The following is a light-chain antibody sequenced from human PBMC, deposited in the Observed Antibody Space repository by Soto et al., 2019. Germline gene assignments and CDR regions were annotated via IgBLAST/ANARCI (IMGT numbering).Light chain of an antibody. J-gene: IGLJ1*01. Sequence: QTVVTQSSSASASLESSVKLTCTLSSGHSSYIIAWHQQQPGKAPRYLMKLEGSGSYNKGSGVPDRFSGSSSGADRYLTISNLQSEDEADYYCETWDSNTRVFGTGTKLTVL. CDR2: LEGSGSY. CDR3: ETWDSNTRV. CDR1: SGHSSYI. V-gene: IGLV4-60*03.